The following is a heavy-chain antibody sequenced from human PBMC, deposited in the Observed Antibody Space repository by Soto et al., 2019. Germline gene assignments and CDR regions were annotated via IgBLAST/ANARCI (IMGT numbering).Heavy chain of an antibody. J-gene: IGHJ5*02. D-gene: IGHD3-10*01. CDR1: GYTFTSYD. CDR3: ARLRPPRAGSWFDP. CDR2: MNPNSGNT. Sequence: QVQLVQSGAEVKKPGASVKVSCKASGYTFTSYDINWVRQATGQGLEWMGWMNPNSGNTGYAQKFQGRVTMTRNTSISTAYMELSSLRSEDTAVYYCARLRPPRAGSWFDPWGQGTLVTVSS. V-gene: IGHV1-8*01.